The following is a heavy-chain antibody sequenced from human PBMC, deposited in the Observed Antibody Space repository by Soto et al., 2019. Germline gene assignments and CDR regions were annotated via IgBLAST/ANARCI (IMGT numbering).Heavy chain of an antibody. V-gene: IGHV3-49*03. CDR3: TRFDSSSWDRWFDP. CDR2: IRSKAYGGTT. Sequence: GSLRLSCTASGFTFGDYAMSWFRQAPGKGLEWVGFIRSKAYGGTTEYAASVKGRFTISRDDSKSIAYLQMNSLKTEDTAVYYCTRFDSSSWDRWFDPWGQGTLVTVSS. CDR1: GFTFGDYA. D-gene: IGHD6-13*01. J-gene: IGHJ5*02.